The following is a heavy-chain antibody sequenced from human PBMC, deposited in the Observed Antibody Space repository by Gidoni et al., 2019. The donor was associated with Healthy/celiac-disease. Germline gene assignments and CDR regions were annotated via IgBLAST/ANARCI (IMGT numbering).Heavy chain of an antibody. CDR1: GGSISSSSYY. V-gene: IGHV4-39*07. Sequence: QLQLQESGPGLVKPSETLSLTCTVSGGSISSSSYYWGWIRQPPGKGLEWIGSIYYSGSTYYNPSLKSRVTISVDTSKNQFSLKLSSVTAADTAVYYCARGYDYGDYPFDYWGQGTLVTVSS. J-gene: IGHJ4*02. D-gene: IGHD4-17*01. CDR3: ARGYDYGDYPFDY. CDR2: IYYSGST.